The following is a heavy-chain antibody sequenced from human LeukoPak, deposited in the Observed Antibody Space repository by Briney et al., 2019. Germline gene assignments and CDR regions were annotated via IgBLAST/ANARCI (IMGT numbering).Heavy chain of an antibody. CDR1: GFTFSSYA. CDR2: ISASGHAT. D-gene: IGHD1-26*01. J-gene: IGHJ4*02. V-gene: IGHV3-23*01. CDR3: AKWPEGATPKFHH. Sequence: GGSLRLSCAASGFTFSSYAMSWVHQAPGKGLEAPGKGLEWVSTISASGHATYYPDSVRGRFTISRDNSKSTLHLQMDSLRAEDSALYYCAKWPEGATPKFHHWGQGTLVTVSS.